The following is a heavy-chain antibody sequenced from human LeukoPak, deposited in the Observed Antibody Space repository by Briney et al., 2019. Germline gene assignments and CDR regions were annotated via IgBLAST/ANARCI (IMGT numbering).Heavy chain of an antibody. CDR2: INHSGST. J-gene: IGHJ3*02. V-gene: IGHV4-34*01. CDR1: GGSFSGYY. D-gene: IGHD5-12*01. Sequence: SETLPLTCAVYGGSFSGYYWSWIRQPPGKGLEWIGEINHSGSTNYNPSLKSRVTISVDTSKNQFSLKLSSVTAADTAVYYCARGGWLRRAFDIWGQGTMVTVSS. CDR3: ARGGWLRRAFDI.